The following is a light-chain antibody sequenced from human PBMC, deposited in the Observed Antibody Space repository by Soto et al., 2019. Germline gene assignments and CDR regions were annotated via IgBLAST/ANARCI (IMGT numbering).Light chain of an antibody. Sequence: EIVLTQSPGTLSLCPGERASLXCRASQSVSSSYLAWYQPQPGQAPRLLIYDASNRDTGITARFSGSGSGKDFNLTISSLEPEDSAVYECQQFDDSVTFGQGTRLEIK. CDR3: QQFDDSVT. CDR2: DAS. CDR1: QSVSSSY. V-gene: IGKV3-20*01. J-gene: IGKJ5*01.